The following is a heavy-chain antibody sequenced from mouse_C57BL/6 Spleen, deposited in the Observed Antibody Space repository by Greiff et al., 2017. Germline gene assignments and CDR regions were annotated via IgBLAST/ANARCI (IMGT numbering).Heavy chain of an antibody. J-gene: IGHJ4*01. CDR2: FYPGSGSI. CDR3: ARHEDYYGSLDY. V-gene: IGHV1-62-2*01. CDR1: GYTFTEYT. D-gene: IGHD1-1*01. Sequence: QVTLKESGAELVKPGASVKLSCKASGYTFTEYTIHWVKQRSGQGLEWIGWFYPGSGSIKYNEKFKDKATLTADKSSSTVYMELSRLTSEDSAVYFCARHEDYYGSLDYWGQGTSVTVSS.